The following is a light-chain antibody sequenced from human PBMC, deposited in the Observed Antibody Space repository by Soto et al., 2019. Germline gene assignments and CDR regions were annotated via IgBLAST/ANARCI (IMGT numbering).Light chain of an antibody. J-gene: IGLJ1*01. V-gene: IGLV2-11*01. CDR3: CSYAASNTFV. CDR2: DVS. CDR1: SSDVGGYNY. Sequence: QSALTQPRSVSGSPGQSVTISCTGTSSDVGGYNYVSWYQQYSGKAPKAMIYDVSKRPSGVPDRFSGSKSGNTASLTISGLQAEDEADYYCCSYAASNTFVFGTGTKVTVL.